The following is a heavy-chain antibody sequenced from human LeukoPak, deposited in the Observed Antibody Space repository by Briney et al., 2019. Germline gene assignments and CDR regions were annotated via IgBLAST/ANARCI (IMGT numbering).Heavy chain of an antibody. CDR2: ISAYNGNA. CDR1: GYTFTSYG. Sequence: ASVKVSCEASGYTFTSYGISWVRQAPGQGLVSMGWISAYNGNANYAQKLQGRVTMTTDTSTCTAYTELRSLRSDDTAVYYCARVYGYYYYMDVWGKGTMVTVSS. CDR3: ARVYGYYYYMDV. J-gene: IGHJ6*03. V-gene: IGHV1-18*01. D-gene: IGHD3-16*01.